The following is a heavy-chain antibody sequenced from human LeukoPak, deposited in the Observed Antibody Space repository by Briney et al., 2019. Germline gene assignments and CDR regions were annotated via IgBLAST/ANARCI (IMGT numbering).Heavy chain of an antibody. V-gene: IGHV4-39*01. CDR1: VDSIITSSAY. Sequence: PSETLSLTCTVSVDSIITSSAYWGWIRQPPGKGLEWNGSISQSGSTYYNPSLKSRVTISVDTSKNQFSLKLNSVTAADTAVYFCARHSSMTTVTIRPWGQGTLVTVSS. D-gene: IGHD4-11*01. CDR2: ISQSGST. J-gene: IGHJ5*02. CDR3: ARHSSMTTVTIRP.